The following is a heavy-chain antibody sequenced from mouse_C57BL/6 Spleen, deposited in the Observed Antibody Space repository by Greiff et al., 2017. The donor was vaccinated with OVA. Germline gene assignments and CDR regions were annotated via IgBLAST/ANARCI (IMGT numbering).Heavy chain of an antibody. CDR3: AMPRGYYYAMDY. Sequence: QVQLQQPGAELVKPGASVKLSCKASGYTFTSYWMQWVKQRPGQGLEWIGEIDPSDSYTNYNQKFKGKGTLTVDTSSSTANMQLSSLTATDSAVYDCAMPRGYYYAMDYWGQGPSVTVSS. CDR1: GYTFTSYW. V-gene: IGHV1-50*01. D-gene: IGHD6-1*01. CDR2: IDPSDSYT. J-gene: IGHJ4*01.